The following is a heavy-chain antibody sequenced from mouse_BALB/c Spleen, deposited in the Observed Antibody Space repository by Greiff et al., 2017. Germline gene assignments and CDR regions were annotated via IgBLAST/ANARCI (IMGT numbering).Heavy chain of an antibody. D-gene: IGHD2-3*01. J-gene: IGHJ3*01. CDR2: ISDGGSYT. CDR3: ARDSFHDGYFAY. V-gene: IGHV5-4*02. Sequence: EVKLMESGGGLVKPGGSLKLSCAASGFTFSDYYMYWVRQTPEKRLEWVATISDGGSYTYYPDSVKGRFTISRDNAKNNLYLQMSSLKSEDTAMYYCARDSFHDGYFAYWGQGTLVTVSA. CDR1: GFTFSDYY.